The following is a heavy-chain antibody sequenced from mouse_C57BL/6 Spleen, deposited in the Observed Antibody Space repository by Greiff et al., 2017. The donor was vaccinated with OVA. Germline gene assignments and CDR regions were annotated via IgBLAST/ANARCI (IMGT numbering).Heavy chain of an antibody. V-gene: IGHV1-66*01. D-gene: IGHD2-4*01. J-gene: IGHJ3*01. CDR3: APYDYDGAWFAY. Sequence: QVQLKESGPELVKPGASVKISCKASGYSFTSYYIHWVKQRPGQGLEWIGWIYPGSGNTKYNEKFKGKATLTADTSSSTAYMQLSSLTSEDSAVYYCAPYDYDGAWFAYWGQGTLVTVSA. CDR2: IYPGSGNT. CDR1: GYSFTSYY.